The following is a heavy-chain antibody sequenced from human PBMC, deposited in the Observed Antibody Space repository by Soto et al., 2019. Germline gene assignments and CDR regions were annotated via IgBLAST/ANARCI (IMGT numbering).Heavy chain of an antibody. Sequence: SETLSLTCSVSGDSISSSYWSWIRQPPGKGLEWIGYIYYSGSTNYNPSLKSRVTLSLDTSKNQFSLKVNSLTAADTAVYYCARGYDWFDPWGQGTLVTVSS. CDR3: ARGYDWFDP. CDR1: GDSISSSY. V-gene: IGHV4-59*01. J-gene: IGHJ5*02. D-gene: IGHD5-12*01. CDR2: IYYSGST.